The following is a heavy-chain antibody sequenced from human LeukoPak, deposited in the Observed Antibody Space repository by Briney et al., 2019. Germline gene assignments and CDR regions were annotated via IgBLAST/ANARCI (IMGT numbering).Heavy chain of an antibody. J-gene: IGHJ5*02. Sequence: GASVKVSCKASGYTFTAYFLYWVRQAPGQGLEYMGWINPNSGGTSYARRFQGRVTTTRDTSISTAYVELNSLRSDDTAMYYCARRAGIIGGDVNNWFDPWGQGTLVTVSS. D-gene: IGHD1-20*01. CDR1: GYTFTAYF. CDR2: INPNSGGT. V-gene: IGHV1-2*02. CDR3: ARRAGIIGGDVNNWFDP.